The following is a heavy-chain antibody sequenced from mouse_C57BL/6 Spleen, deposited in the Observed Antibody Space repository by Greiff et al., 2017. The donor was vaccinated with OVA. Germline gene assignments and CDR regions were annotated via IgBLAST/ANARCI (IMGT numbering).Heavy chain of an antibody. CDR2: IDPEDGET. Sequence: EVQLQQSGAELVKPGASVKLSCTASGFNIKDYYMPWVKQRPEQGLEWIGRIDPEDGETKYAAKFQGKATITADTSSNTAYLQLSSLTSEDTAVYYCARSYYGNSWFAYWGQGTLVTVAA. CDR3: ARSYYGNSWFAY. J-gene: IGHJ3*01. D-gene: IGHD2-10*01. CDR1: GFNIKDYY. V-gene: IGHV14-2*01.